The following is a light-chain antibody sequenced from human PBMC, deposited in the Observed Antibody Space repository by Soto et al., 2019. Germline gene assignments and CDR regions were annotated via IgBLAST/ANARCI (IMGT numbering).Light chain of an antibody. Sequence: QSALTQPASVSGSPGQSITISCTGTSSDVGGYNYVSWYQQHPDKAPKLMIYDVSNRPSGVSNRFSGSKSGNMASLTISGLQAEDEADYYCTSYTTSSTHWVFGGGTKLTVL. V-gene: IGLV2-14*01. CDR2: DVS. CDR3: TSYTTSSTHWV. CDR1: SSDVGGYNY. J-gene: IGLJ3*02.